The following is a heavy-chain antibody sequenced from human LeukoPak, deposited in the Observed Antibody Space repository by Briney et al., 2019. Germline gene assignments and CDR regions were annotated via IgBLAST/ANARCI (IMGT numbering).Heavy chain of an antibody. CDR1: GYTFTGYY. CDR3: ARVGVMDGCYYFDY. Sequence: ASVKVSCKASGYTFTGYYVHWVRQAPGQGLEWMGWINPNSGGTNYAQKFQGRVTMTRDTSISTAYMELSRLRSDDTAVYYCARVGVMDGCYYFDYWVQGTLVTVSS. CDR2: INPNSGGT. J-gene: IGHJ4*02. V-gene: IGHV1-2*02. D-gene: IGHD3-10*01.